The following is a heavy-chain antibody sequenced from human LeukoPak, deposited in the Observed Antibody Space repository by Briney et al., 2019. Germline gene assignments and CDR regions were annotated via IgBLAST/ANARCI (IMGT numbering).Heavy chain of an antibody. CDR2: IYSGGST. CDR1: GFTVSSNY. V-gene: IGHV3-53*01. J-gene: IGHJ4*02. Sequence: GSLRLSCAASGFTVSSNYMSWVRQAPGKGLEWVSVIYSGGSTYYADSVKGLFTISRDNSKNTLYLQMNSLRAEDTAVYYCAKDWAPLTGDYDYFDYWGQGTLVTVSS. D-gene: IGHD7-27*01. CDR3: AKDWAPLTGDYDYFDY.